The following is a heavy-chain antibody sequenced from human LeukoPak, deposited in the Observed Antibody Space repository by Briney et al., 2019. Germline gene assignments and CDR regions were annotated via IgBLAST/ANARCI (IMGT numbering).Heavy chain of an antibody. CDR2: IYYSGST. Sequence: SETLSLTCTVSGGSISSYYWSWIRQPPGKGLEWIRYIYYSGSTNYNPSLKSRVTISVDTSKNQFSLKLSSVTAADTAVYYCARASGTYQPDYFDYWGQGTLVTVSS. D-gene: IGHD1-1*01. V-gene: IGHV4-59*01. CDR1: GGSISSYY. CDR3: ARASGTYQPDYFDY. J-gene: IGHJ4*02.